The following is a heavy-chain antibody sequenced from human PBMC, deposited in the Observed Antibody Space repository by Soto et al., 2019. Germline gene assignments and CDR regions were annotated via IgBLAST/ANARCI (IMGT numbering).Heavy chain of an antibody. CDR1: GFPFSDYA. CDR3: ALTRRSSLLEVAGPGFEY. J-gene: IGHJ4*02. Sequence: VQLLESGGGLVQPGGSVRLSCEASGFPFSDYAMSWVRQAPGKGLEWVSAISGNGGDTTYADSVRGRYTISRDNSKNTLFLQMDSLRVDDTGVYYCALTRRSSLLEVAGPGFEYWGQGTLVTVS. CDR2: ISGNGGDT. V-gene: IGHV3-23*01. D-gene: IGHD6-19*01.